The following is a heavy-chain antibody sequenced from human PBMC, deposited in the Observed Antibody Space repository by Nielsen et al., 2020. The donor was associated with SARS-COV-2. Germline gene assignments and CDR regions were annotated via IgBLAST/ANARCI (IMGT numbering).Heavy chain of an antibody. CDR2: IYWDDDK. J-gene: IGHJ4*02. CDR1: GFSLSTSEVG. V-gene: IGHV2-5*02. Sequence: SGPTLVKPTQTLTLTCTFSGFSLSTSEVGVGWIRKPPGKALEWLALIYWDDDKRYSPSLKSSLTITKDTSRNQVVLAMTNMAPVDTATYYCALGQGDCSGSYSAGHFDSWGQGILVTVSS. CDR3: ALGQGDCSGSYSAGHFDS. D-gene: IGHD3-10*02.